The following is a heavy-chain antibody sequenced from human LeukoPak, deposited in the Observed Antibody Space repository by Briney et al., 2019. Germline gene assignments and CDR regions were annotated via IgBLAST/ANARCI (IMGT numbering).Heavy chain of an antibody. CDR2: ISSSGSTI. D-gene: IGHD3-3*01. Sequence: GGSLRLSCAASGFTFSSYAMSWVSQAPGKGLEWVSYISSSGSTIYYADSVKGRFTISRDNAKNSLYLQMNSLRAEDTAVYYCAREVGMISAYFDYWGQGTLVTVSS. CDR1: GFTFSSYA. J-gene: IGHJ4*02. V-gene: IGHV3-48*04. CDR3: AREVGMISAYFDY.